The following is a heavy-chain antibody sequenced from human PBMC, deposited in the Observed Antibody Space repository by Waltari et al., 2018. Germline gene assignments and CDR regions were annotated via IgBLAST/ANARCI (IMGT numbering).Heavy chain of an antibody. V-gene: IGHV3-7*01. Sequence: EVQLVESGGGLVQPGGSMRLSCATSGFSFINYAMNWVRQAPGKGLEWVAYINQDGSEKYYVDSVKGRFTIARDNAKNSLYLQMHSLRAEDTAVYYCAREALYDFWSGYPDYWGQGTLVTVSS. CDR1: GFSFINYA. D-gene: IGHD3-3*01. CDR2: INQDGSEK. CDR3: AREALYDFWSGYPDY. J-gene: IGHJ4*02.